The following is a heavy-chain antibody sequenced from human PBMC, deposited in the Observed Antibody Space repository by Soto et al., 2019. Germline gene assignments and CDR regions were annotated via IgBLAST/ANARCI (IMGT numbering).Heavy chain of an antibody. D-gene: IGHD6-13*01. CDR2: TYYRSKWYN. Sequence: SPTLSLTGASSGDSVSSNSAAWNWIRQSPSRGLEWLGRTYYRSKWYNDYAVSVKSRITINPDTSKNQFSLHLNSVTPEDTAVYYCVRGGKVAATFNSFDPWGQGTLVTVSS. CDR1: GDSVSSNSAA. J-gene: IGHJ5*02. CDR3: VRGGKVAATFNSFDP. V-gene: IGHV6-1*01.